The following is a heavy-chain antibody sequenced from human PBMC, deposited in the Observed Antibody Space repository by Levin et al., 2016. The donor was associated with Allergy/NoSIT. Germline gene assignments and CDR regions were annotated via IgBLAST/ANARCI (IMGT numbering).Heavy chain of an antibody. CDR2: ISSSSSYI. D-gene: IGHD2-15*01. CDR1: GFTFSSYS. J-gene: IGHJ4*02. V-gene: IGHV3-21*01. CDR3: AGSYCSGGSCYSFLV. Sequence: GESLKISCAASGFTFSSYSMNWVRQAPGKGLEWVSSISSSSSYIYYADSVKGRFTISRDNAKNSLYLQMNSLRAEDTAVYYCAGSYCSGGSCYSFLVWGQGTLVTVSS.